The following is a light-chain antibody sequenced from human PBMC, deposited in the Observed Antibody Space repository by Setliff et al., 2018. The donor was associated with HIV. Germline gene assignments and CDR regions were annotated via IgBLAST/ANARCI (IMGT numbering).Light chain of an antibody. J-gene: IGLJ1*01. V-gene: IGLV2-23*02. CDR3: CSYTSSTTYV. Sequence: QSVLTQPASVSGSLGQSSTISCTGTRSDIGTYDLVSWYRQYPGKAPKLIIYEVNRRPAGVSDRLSGSKSGNTASLTISGLRAEDEATYYCCSYTSSTTYVFGTGTKVTVL. CDR2: EVN. CDR1: RSDIGTYDL.